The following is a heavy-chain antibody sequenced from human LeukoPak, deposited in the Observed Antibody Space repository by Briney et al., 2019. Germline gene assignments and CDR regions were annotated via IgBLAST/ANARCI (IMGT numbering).Heavy chain of an antibody. J-gene: IGHJ4*02. CDR3: AKAAALTRFDY. Sequence: PGGSLRLSCAASGFTFSDYDMYWVRQSTGKGLEWVSAIGTAGDTYYPGSVKGRFTISSDNAKNSLYLQMNSLGAEDTALYYCAKAAALTRFDYWGQGTLVTVSS. V-gene: IGHV3-13*01. CDR1: GFTFSDYD. CDR2: IGTAGDT. D-gene: IGHD6-25*01.